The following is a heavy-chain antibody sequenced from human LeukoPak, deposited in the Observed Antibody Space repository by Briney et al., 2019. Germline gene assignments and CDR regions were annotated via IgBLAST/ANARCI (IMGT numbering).Heavy chain of an antibody. Sequence: GGPLRLSCAASGFTLSSYSMNWVRQAPGKGLEWVSYISSSSSTIYYADSVKGRFTISRDNAKNSLYLQMNSLRDEDTAVYYCARGGSSWYRGENWFDPWGQGTLVTVSS. CDR2: ISSSSSTI. D-gene: IGHD6-13*01. CDR1: GFTLSSYS. J-gene: IGHJ5*02. CDR3: ARGGSSWYRGENWFDP. V-gene: IGHV3-48*02.